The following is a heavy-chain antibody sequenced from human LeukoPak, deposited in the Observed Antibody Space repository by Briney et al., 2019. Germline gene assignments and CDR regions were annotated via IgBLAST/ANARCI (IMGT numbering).Heavy chain of an antibody. CDR3: AKGQDYDFWSGYYSAFDY. CDR2: IRYDGSNK. Sequence: QPGGSLRLPCAASGFTFSSYGMHWVRQAPGKGLEWVAFIRYDGSNKYYADSVKGRFTISRDNSKNTLYLQMNSLRAEDTAVYYCAKGQDYDFWSGYYSAFDYWGQGTLVTVSS. D-gene: IGHD3-3*01. J-gene: IGHJ4*02. V-gene: IGHV3-30*02. CDR1: GFTFSSYG.